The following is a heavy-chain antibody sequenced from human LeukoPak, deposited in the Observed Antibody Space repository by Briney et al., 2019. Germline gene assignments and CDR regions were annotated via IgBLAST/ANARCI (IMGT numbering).Heavy chain of an antibody. CDR1: GFTFEKYV. CDR3: ARESTYTYAYALDY. Sequence: PGGSLRLSCVASGFTFEKYVMNWVRQAPGKGLEWLATIYGSGVSISYADSVKGRFTISRDNAKNSLYLQMNSLRGEDTGVYYCARESTYTYAYALDYWGQGTLVTVSS. CDR2: IYGSGVSI. V-gene: IGHV3-21*01. J-gene: IGHJ4*02. D-gene: IGHD3-16*01.